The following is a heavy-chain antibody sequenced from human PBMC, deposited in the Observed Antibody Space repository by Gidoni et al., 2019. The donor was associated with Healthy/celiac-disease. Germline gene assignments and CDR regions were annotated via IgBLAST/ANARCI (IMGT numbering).Heavy chain of an antibody. V-gene: IGHV3-66*02. CDR3: ARGAPRGSSPCFDY. J-gene: IGHJ4*02. Sequence: EVQLVASGGGLVQPGGSLRLSCAASGFTVSSNYMSWVRQAPGQGLEWVSVIYSGGSTYYADSVKGRFTISRDNSKNTLYLQMNSLRAEDTAVYYCARGAPRGSSPCFDYWGQGTLVTVSS. CDR2: IYSGGST. CDR1: GFTVSSNY. D-gene: IGHD6-6*01.